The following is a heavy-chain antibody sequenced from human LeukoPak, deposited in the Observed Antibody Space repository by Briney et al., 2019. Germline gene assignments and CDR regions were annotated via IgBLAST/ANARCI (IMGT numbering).Heavy chain of an antibody. CDR3: AKRIYGWFQIDY. CDR2: ITGLGEGG. Sequence: PGGSLRLSCAASGFPFSAYAMSWVRQAPGRGLEWVSAITGLGEGGFYADSVKGRFTISRDNFKNTLFLQMNSLRDEDTAIYYCAKRIYGWFQIDYWGQGTLVTASS. CDR1: GFPFSAYA. J-gene: IGHJ4*02. D-gene: IGHD6-19*01. V-gene: IGHV3-23*01.